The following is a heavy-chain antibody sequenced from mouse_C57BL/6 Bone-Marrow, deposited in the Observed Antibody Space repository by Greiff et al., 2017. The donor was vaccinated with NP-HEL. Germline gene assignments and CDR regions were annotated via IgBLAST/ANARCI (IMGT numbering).Heavy chain of an antibody. CDR2: IDPSDSYT. Sequence: QVQLQQPGAELVKPGASVKLSCKASGYTFTSYWMQWVKQRPGQGLEWIGEIDPSDSYTNYNQKFKGKATLTVDKSSSTAYMQLSSLTSEDSAVYYCAREGTYYGSSGYFDYWGQGTTLTVSS. CDR1: GYTFTSYW. CDR3: AREGTYYGSSGYFDY. V-gene: IGHV1-50*01. J-gene: IGHJ2*01. D-gene: IGHD1-1*01.